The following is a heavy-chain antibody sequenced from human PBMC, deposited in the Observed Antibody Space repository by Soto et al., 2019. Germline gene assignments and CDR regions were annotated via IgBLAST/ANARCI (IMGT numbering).Heavy chain of an antibody. Sequence: QVQLQESGPGLVKPSETLSLTSTDSGGSISSYYWSWILQPPGKGLEWIGYIYYSGSTNYNPSLKSRVTISVDTSKNQFSLKLSSVTAADTAVYYCARRYGSAFDIWGQGTMVTVSS. D-gene: IGHD3-10*01. CDR1: GGSISSYY. V-gene: IGHV4-59*01. J-gene: IGHJ3*02. CDR3: ARRYGSAFDI. CDR2: IYYSGST.